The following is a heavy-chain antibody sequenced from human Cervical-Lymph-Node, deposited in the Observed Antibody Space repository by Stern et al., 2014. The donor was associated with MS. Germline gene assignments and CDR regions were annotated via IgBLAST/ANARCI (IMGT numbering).Heavy chain of an antibody. J-gene: IGHJ4*02. CDR3: ARTALGAWLYFDY. V-gene: IGHV2-70*11. CDR2: IDWEVEK. CDR1: GFSLTSSGMS. D-gene: IGHD3-10*01. Sequence: ESGPALVKRTQTLTLTCSFSGFSLTSSGMSVSWIRQPPGKALEWLGRIDWEVEKYYSTSLETRLTISKDTSENQVVLTVANMGPIDTGTYYCARTALGAWLYFDYWGQGALITVSS.